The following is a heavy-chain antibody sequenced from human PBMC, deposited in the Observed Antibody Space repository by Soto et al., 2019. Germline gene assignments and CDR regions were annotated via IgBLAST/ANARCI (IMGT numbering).Heavy chain of an antibody. CDR3: ARDRTTNSHYGMDV. J-gene: IGHJ6*02. CDR2: IYYSGST. CDR1: AGSIINYY. Sequence: PSETLSLTCTVSAGSIINYYWSWILQPPGKGLEWIGCIYYSGSTNYNPSLKSRVTISVDTSKNQFSLKLSSVTAADTAVYYCARDRTTNSHYGMDVWGQGTTDTGSS. V-gene: IGHV4-59*01. D-gene: IGHD1-1*01.